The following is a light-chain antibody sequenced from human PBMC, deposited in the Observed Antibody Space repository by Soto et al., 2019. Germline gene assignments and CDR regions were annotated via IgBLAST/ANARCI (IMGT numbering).Light chain of an antibody. J-gene: IGLJ1*01. CDR3: CSYAGAFTYV. CDR2: DVS. CDR1: SSDVGGYSY. Sequence: LTQPRSVSGSPGHSVTISCTGTSSDVGGYSYVSWYQQHPGKAPKLMISDVSKRPSGVPDRFSGSKFGNTASLTISGLQAEDEADYYCCSYAGAFTYVFGSGTKVTVL. V-gene: IGLV2-11*01.